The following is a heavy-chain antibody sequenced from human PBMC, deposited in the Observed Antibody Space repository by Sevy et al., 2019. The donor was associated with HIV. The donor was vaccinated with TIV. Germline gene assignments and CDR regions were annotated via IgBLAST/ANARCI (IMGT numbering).Heavy chain of an antibody. CDR2: FYRSNKT. V-gene: IGHV3-53*01. J-gene: IGHJ6*02. Sequence: GGSLRLSCAVSGFPVSSSYMNWVRQAPGKGLEWVSVFYRSNKTDYADSVKGRFTISRDNSKNTLYLQMHSLRAEDTAVYFCARDKNGHYYGLDVWGQRTTVTVSS. CDR1: GFPVSSSY. D-gene: IGHD2-8*01. CDR3: ARDKNGHYYGLDV.